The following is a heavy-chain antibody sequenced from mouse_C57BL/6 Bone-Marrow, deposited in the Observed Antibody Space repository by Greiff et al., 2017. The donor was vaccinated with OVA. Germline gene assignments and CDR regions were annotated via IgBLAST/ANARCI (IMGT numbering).Heavy chain of an antibody. CDR1: GYTFTSYG. J-gene: IGHJ3*01. V-gene: IGHV1-81*01. D-gene: IGHD1-1*01. Sequence: QVQLKESGAELARPGASVKLSCKASGYTFTSYGISWVKQRPGQGLEWIGEIYPRSGNTYYNEKFKGKATLTADKSSSTAYMELRSLTSEDSAVDFCARCYYFLAYWGQGTLVTVSA. CDR2: IYPRSGNT. CDR3: ARCYYFLAY.